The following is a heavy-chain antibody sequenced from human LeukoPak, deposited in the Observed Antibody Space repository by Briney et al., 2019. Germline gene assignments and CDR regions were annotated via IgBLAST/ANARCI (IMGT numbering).Heavy chain of an antibody. CDR3: ARGRSGGDWFDS. CDR2: NHYTGST. Sequence: PSETLSLTCTVFGGSISTYYWTWIRQPPGKGLEWIGYNHYTGSTNHNPSLKSRVTMSVDTSKNQFSLKLSSVTAAATAVYYCARGRSGGDWFDSWGQGTLVTVSS. V-gene: IGHV4-59*01. J-gene: IGHJ5*01. CDR1: GGSISTYY. D-gene: IGHD3-10*01.